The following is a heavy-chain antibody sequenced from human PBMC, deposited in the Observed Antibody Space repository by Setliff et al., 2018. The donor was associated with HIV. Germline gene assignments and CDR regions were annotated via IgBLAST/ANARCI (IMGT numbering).Heavy chain of an antibody. CDR2: VSSIGNT. CDR1: GISINGYY. CDR3: ARTRAPYFFDS. J-gene: IGHJ4*02. Sequence: SETLSLTCSVSGISINGYYWSWIRQSPRTRLEWIGYVSSIGNTNYNPSLKSRVTISVDTSKNQFSLQLNSVTAADTAVYFCARTRAPYFFDSWGQGAQVTVSS. D-gene: IGHD1-26*01. V-gene: IGHV4-4*08.